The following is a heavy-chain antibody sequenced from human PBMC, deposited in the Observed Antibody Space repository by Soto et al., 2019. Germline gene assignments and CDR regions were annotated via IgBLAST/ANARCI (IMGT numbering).Heavy chain of an antibody. CDR1: GFTFSNYV. D-gene: IGHD3-22*01. CDR2: VSRSGDKT. CDR3: AKAWGGLLVDINAFDI. Sequence: EVQLLQSGGGLVQPGGSLRLSCVASGFTFSNYVMNWVRQAPGKGPEWISTVSRSGDKTYCADSVRGRFTISRDNSKNTLDQQMNSLGAEDTAIYYCAKAWGGLLVDINAFDIWGQGTTVTVSS. V-gene: IGHV3-23*01. J-gene: IGHJ3*02.